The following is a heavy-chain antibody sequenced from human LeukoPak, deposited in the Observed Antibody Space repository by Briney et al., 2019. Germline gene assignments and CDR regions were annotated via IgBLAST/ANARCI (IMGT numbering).Heavy chain of an antibody. Sequence: SVKVSCKASGGTFSSYAISWVRQAPGQGLEWMGGIIPIFGTANYAQKFQGRVTITTDESTSTAYMELSSLRSEDTAVYYCASGDSGSYFRPYYFDYWGQGTRVTVAS. D-gene: IGHD1-26*01. CDR1: GGTFSSYA. V-gene: IGHV1-69*05. J-gene: IGHJ4*02. CDR3: ASGDSGSYFRPYYFDY. CDR2: IIPIFGTA.